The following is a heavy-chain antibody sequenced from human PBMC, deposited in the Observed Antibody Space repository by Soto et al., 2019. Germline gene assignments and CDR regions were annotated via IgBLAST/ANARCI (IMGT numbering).Heavy chain of an antibody. V-gene: IGHV4-61*01. J-gene: IGHJ3*02. CDR2: IYYSGST. D-gene: IGHD4-17*01. CDR3: GRELNDYGGMNAFDI. Sequence: SDTLSLTCTVSGGSVSSGRYYWSWIRQPPGKGLEWIGYIYYSGSTNYTPSLKIRVTISVDTSKTQFSLKLSSVTPADTAVYYCGRELNDYGGMNAFDIWRQGTMVTVSS. CDR1: GGSVSSGRYY.